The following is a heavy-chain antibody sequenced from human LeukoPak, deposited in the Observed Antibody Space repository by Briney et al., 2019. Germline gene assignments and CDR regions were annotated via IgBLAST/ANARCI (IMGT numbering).Heavy chain of an antibody. D-gene: IGHD3-10*01. CDR3: ARGGEYYYGSGSSLLSYYYYYMDV. J-gene: IGHJ6*03. CDR1: GYTFTSYG. Sequence: ASVKVSCKASGYTFTSYGISWVRQAPGQGLEWMGWISAYNGNTKYAQKLQGRVTMTTDTSTSTAYMELRSLRSDDTAVYYCARGGEYYYGSGSSLLSYYYYYMDVWGKGTTVTVSS. V-gene: IGHV1-18*01. CDR2: ISAYNGNT.